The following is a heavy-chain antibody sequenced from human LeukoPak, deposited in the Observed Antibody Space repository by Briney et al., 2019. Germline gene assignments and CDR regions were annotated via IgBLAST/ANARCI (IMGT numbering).Heavy chain of an antibody. CDR2: IRYDGSNK. V-gene: IGHV3-30*02. D-gene: IGHD3-10*01. J-gene: IGHJ4*02. CDR3: ANHMVRGVIGWYFDY. CDR1: GFTFDDYG. Sequence: PGGSLRLSCEASGFTFDDYGMNWVRQAPGKGLEWVAFIRYDGSNKYHADSVKGRFTISRDNSKNTLYLQMNSLRAEDTAVYYCANHMVRGVIGWYFDYWGQGTLVTVSS.